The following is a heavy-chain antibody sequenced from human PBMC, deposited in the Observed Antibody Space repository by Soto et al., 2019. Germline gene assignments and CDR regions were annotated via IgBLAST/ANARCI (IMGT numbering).Heavy chain of an antibody. CDR2: IYCDDDT. D-gene: IGHD6-13*01. V-gene: IGHV2-5*02. J-gene: IGHJ4*02. Sequence: QITLKESGPTLVKPTQTLTLTCTFSGFSLSTSGVGVGWIRQPPEKALEWLALIYCDDDTRYSPSLKSRLTITKDTAKTQVVLTMTNVDPGDTATYYCAHTRDYSSSWYTLDLDYWGQGTLVTVSS. CDR1: GFSLSTSGVG. CDR3: AHTRDYSSSWYTLDLDY.